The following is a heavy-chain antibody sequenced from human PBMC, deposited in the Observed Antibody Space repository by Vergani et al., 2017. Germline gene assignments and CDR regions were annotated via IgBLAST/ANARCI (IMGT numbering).Heavy chain of an antibody. V-gene: IGHV1-69*02. D-gene: IGHD3-22*01. CDR3: AREAYYYDSSGYYFDY. J-gene: IGHJ4*02. CDR1: GGTFSSYT. Sequence: QVQLVQSGAEVKKPGSSVKVSCKASGGTFSSYTISWVRQAPGQGLEWMGRIIPILGIANYAQKFQGRVTITADKSTSTAYMELSSLRSEDTAVYYCAREAYYYDSSGYYFDYWGQGTLVTVSS. CDR2: IIPILGIA.